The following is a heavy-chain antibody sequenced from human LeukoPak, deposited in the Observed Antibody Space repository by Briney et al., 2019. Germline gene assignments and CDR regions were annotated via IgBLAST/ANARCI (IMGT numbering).Heavy chain of an antibody. D-gene: IGHD3-16*01. CDR3: ARGRKGDSAL. CDR1: GGSFSGFY. CDR2: VDHSGST. J-gene: IGHJ4*02. Sequence: PSETLSLTCSVYGGSFSGFYWNWIRQPPGKGLEWIGEVDHSGSTNYNPSLKSRVTISVDRANNQFSLKLSSVTAADTAFYYCARGRKGDSALWGQGTLVTVSS. V-gene: IGHV4-34*01.